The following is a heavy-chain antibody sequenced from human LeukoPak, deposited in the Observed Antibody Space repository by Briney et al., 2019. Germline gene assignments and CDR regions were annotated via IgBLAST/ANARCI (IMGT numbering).Heavy chain of an antibody. D-gene: IGHD1-26*01. CDR1: GGSISSGSYY. CDR3: ARDSTTTWYGQDY. CDR2: ISTSGST. Sequence: SETLSLTCTVSGGSISSGSYYWTWIRQPAGKGLEWIGRISTSGSTNYNPSLKSRINISIDTSKNQFSLKLSSVTAADTALYYCARDSTTTWYGQDYWGQGTLVTVSS. V-gene: IGHV4-61*02. J-gene: IGHJ4*02.